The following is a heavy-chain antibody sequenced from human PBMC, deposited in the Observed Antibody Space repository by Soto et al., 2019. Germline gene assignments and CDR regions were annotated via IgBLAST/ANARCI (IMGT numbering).Heavy chain of an antibody. J-gene: IGHJ6*03. V-gene: IGHV4-34*01. Sequence: TLSLTCAVYGGSFSGYYWSWIRQPPGKGLEWIGEINHSGSTNYNPSLKSRVTISVDTSKNQFSLKLSSVTAADTAVYYCARGLKELVYCSSTSCPYYYYYMDVWGKGTTVTVSS. CDR2: INHSGST. CDR1: GGSFSGYY. CDR3: ARGLKELVYCSSTSCPYYYYYMDV. D-gene: IGHD2-2*01.